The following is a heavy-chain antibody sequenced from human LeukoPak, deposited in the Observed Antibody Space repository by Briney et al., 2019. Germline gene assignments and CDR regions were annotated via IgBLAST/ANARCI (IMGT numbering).Heavy chain of an antibody. D-gene: IGHD3-10*01. J-gene: IGHJ5*02. CDR1: GYTFTSYD. CDR2: MNPNSGNT. V-gene: IGHV1-8*03. CDR3: ARGSGWFGEFSHDGSNWFDP. Sequence: GASVKVSCKASGYTFTSYDINWVRQATGQGLEWMGWMNPNSGNTGYAQKFQGRVTITRNTSISTAYMELSSLRSEDTAVYYCARGSGWFGEFSHDGSNWFDPWGQGTLVTVSS.